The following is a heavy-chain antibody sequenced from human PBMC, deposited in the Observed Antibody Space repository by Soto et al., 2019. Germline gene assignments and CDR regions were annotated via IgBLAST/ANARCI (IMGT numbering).Heavy chain of an antibody. D-gene: IGHD5-12*01. CDR1: GYTFTGYY. CDR3: ASGSVHSGYDFWVPRGGMDV. CDR2: INPNSGGT. Sequence: QVQLVQSGAEVKKPGASVKVSCKASGYTFTGYYMHWVRQAPGQGLEWMGWINPNSGGTNYAQKCQGRVTVTRDTSISTAYMELSRLRSDDTAVYYCASGSVHSGYDFWVPRGGMDVWGQGTTVTVSS. J-gene: IGHJ6*02. V-gene: IGHV1-2*02.